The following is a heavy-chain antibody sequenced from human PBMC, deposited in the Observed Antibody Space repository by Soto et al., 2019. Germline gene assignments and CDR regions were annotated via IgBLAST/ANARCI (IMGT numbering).Heavy chain of an antibody. J-gene: IGHJ6*02. CDR1: GFTFSNYG. Sequence: AGGSLRLSCAASGFTFSNYGMHWVRQAPGKGLEWVAIIWHDGNNKYYADSVRGRFIISRDNSKNRLYLQMNSLRAEDTAVYYCASDIVGASESYGLDVWGQGNPVTVSS. CDR3: ASDIVGASESYGLDV. V-gene: IGHV3-33*01. CDR2: IWHDGNNK. D-gene: IGHD1-26*01.